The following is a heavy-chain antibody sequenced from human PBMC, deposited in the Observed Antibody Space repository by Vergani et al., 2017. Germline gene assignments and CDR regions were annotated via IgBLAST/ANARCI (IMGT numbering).Heavy chain of an antibody. CDR2: ISFDGTNE. CDR1: GFALNRHA. D-gene: IGHD2-2*02. V-gene: IGHV3-30-3*01. CDR3: VGDRGLCAGGRCYTEAWDY. Sequence: QVQLVESGGGVVQPGTSLRLSCVVSGFALNRHAMYWVRQAPGKGLEWVVGISFDGTNEYYPDLVKGRFTSSRDIAKNTLYLQVRSLRLEDTGVYHCVGDRGLCAGGRCYTEAWDYWGQGTPVTVSS. J-gene: IGHJ4*02.